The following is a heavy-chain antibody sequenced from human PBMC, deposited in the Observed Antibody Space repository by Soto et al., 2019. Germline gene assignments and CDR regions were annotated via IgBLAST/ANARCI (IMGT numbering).Heavy chain of an antibody. D-gene: IGHD4-17*01. J-gene: IGHJ5*02. Sequence: SVTLSRTCTPRRSSISSTTCYNDSISQPPRKSMEWIGSINYSGSTYYNASLKSRVTISVDTSKNQFSLKLSSVTAADTAVYYCARHDRRNTVKRSLDPWGQGTLVTVSS. CDR1: RSSISSTTCY. CDR2: INYSGST. V-gene: IGHV4-39*01. CDR3: ARHDRRNTVKRSLDP.